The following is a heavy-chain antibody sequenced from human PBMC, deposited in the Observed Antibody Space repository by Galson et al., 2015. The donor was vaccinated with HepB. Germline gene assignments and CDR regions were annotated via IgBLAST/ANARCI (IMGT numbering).Heavy chain of an antibody. CDR3: ARRRFGDFNAFDI. J-gene: IGHJ3*02. CDR2: IDPSDSYT. V-gene: IGHV5-10-1*01. D-gene: IGHD3-10*01. Sequence: QSGAEVKKPGESLRISCQGSGYSFTNYWISWVRQMPGKGLEWMGRIDPSDSYTNYRPSLHGHVTISADKSINTAYLQWSSLKASDTAMYYCARRRFGDFNAFDIWGQGTMVTVSS. CDR1: GYSFTNYW.